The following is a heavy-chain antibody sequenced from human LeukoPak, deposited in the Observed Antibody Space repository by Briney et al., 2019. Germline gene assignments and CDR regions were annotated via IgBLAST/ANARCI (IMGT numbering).Heavy chain of an antibody. CDR3: ARGPVVPAAIKDYSYGMDV. CDR2: INHSGST. Sequence: AETLSLTCAVYGGSFSGYYWSWIRQPPGKGLEWMGEINHSGSTNYNPSLKSRVTISVDTYKNQFSLKMSSVTAADTAVYYCARGPVVPAAIKDYSYGMDVWGHGTPVTVSS. V-gene: IGHV4-34*01. D-gene: IGHD2-2*02. CDR1: GGSFSGYY. J-gene: IGHJ6*02.